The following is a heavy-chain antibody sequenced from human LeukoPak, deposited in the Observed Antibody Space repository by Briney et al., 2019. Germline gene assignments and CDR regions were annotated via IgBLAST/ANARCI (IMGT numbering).Heavy chain of an antibody. V-gene: IGHV3-48*03. CDR1: GFTFSSYE. Sequence: PGGSLRLSCAASGFTFSSYEMNWVRQAPGKGLEWVSYISSSGSTIYYADSVKGRFTISRDNAKNSLYLQMNSLRAEDTAVYYCARVIQLWSLYYFDYWGQGTLVTVSS. CDR2: ISSSGSTI. D-gene: IGHD5-18*01. J-gene: IGHJ4*02. CDR3: ARVIQLWSLYYFDY.